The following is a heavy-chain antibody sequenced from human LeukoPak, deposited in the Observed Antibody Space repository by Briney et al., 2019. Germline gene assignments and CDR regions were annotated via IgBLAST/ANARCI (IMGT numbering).Heavy chain of an antibody. V-gene: IGHV4-4*07. CDR3: ARGRYCSGGGSYSRIGYYYYYMDV. CDR2: IYTSGST. Sequence: PSATLSLTCTASGCSISSYYRSWIRQPAGKGLEWIGRIYTSGSTNYNPSLKRRVTMSIDTTKNQFSLKLSSVTAADAAVYYCARGRYCSGGGSYSRIGYYYYYMDVWGKGTTVTVSS. CDR1: GCSISSYY. D-gene: IGHD2-15*01. J-gene: IGHJ6*03.